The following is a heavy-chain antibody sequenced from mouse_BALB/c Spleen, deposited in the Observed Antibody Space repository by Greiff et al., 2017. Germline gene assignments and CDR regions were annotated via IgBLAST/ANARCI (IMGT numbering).Heavy chain of an antibody. V-gene: IGHV5-6*01. J-gene: IGHJ4*01. CDR2: ISSGGSYT. Sequence: EVQVVESGGDLVKPGGSLKLSCAASGFTFSSYGMSWVRQTPDKRLEWVATISSGGSYTYYPDSVKGRFTISRDNAKNTLYLQMSSLKSEDTAMYYCARDDGYYYYAMDYWGQGTSVTVSS. CDR1: GFTFSSYG. D-gene: IGHD2-3*01. CDR3: ARDDGYYYYAMDY.